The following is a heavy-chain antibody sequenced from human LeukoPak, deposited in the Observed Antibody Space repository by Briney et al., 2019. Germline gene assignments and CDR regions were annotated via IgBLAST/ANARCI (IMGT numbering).Heavy chain of an antibody. CDR2: ISGSGDST. CDR1: GFTFSSYA. V-gene: IGHV3-23*01. Sequence: QPGGSLRLSCAASGFTFSSYAMSWVRQAPGKGPEWLSAISGSGDSTYYADSVKGRFTIFRDNSKSTLYLQMNSLRAEDTALYFCAKRRPAANPHYLDSWGQGTLVTVSS. CDR3: AKRRPAANPHYLDS. J-gene: IGHJ4*02. D-gene: IGHD2-2*01.